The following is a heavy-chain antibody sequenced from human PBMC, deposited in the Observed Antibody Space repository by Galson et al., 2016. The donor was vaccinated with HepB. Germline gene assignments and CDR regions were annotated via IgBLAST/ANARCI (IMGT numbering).Heavy chain of an antibody. J-gene: IGHJ4*02. Sequence: APRLSCAASGLTFSEYGIHWVRQAPGTGLEWVAVLSFDGINKYYADAVKGRFTISRDNSTNTVYLQMNSLRAEDTAVYYCAKDAYTWRWLLTFFPDYWGQGTLVTVSS. V-gene: IGHV3-30*18. D-gene: IGHD5-24*01. CDR3: AKDAYTWRWLLTFFPDY. CDR1: GLTFSEYG. CDR2: LSFDGINK.